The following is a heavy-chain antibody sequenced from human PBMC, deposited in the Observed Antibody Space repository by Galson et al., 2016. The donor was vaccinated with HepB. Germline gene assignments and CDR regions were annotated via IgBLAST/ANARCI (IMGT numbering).Heavy chain of an antibody. Sequence: SETLSLTCTVSGGSISTYYWIWIRQPPGKGLEWIGYIYYSGNTNYNPSLKSRVTISIDTSKNQFSLNLSSVTAADTAMYYCAREAVGYSTSGTPPYGMDVWGQGTMVTFSS. CDR2: IYYSGNT. J-gene: IGHJ6*02. D-gene: IGHD3-10*01. V-gene: IGHV4-59*01. CDR1: GGSISTYY. CDR3: AREAVGYSTSGTPPYGMDV.